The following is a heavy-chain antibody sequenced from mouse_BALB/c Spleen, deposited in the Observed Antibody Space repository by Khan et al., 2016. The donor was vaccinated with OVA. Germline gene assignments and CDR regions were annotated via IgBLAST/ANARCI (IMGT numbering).Heavy chain of an antibody. J-gene: IGHJ3*01. CDR3: ASHLTGSFAY. D-gene: IGHD4-1*01. V-gene: IGHV5-6*02. CDR2: ISSDGDYT. Sequence: EVKLEESGGDLVRPGGSLQLSCTASGFTFSSYSMSWVRQTPDKRLEWVATISSDGDYTYYPDNVKGRFTISRDNARNTLYLQMSSLKSEDTAMYYCASHLTGSFAYWGQGTLVTVSA. CDR1: GFTFSSYS.